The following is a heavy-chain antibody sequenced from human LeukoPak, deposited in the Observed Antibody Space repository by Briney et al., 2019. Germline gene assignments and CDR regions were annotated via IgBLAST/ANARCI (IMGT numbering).Heavy chain of an antibody. CDR2: MYLSGTT. D-gene: IGHD3-22*01. CDR1: GDFINSLDL. J-gene: IGHJ4*02. Sequence: SGTLSLTCTVSGDFINSLDLWSWVRQPPGKGLEWIGEMYLSGTTHSNPSVKSRVTISIDKSKNQFFLNLSSVTAADTAVYYCAGLVGRYSSGLYYYYFDYWGQGTLVTVSS. CDR3: AGLVGRYSSGLYYYYFDY. V-gene: IGHV4-4*02.